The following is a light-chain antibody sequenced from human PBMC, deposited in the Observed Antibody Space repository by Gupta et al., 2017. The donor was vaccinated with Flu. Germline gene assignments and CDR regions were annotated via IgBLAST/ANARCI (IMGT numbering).Light chain of an antibody. CDR3: SSYAGSNNLE. V-gene: IGLV2-8*01. Sequence: SVTISCTAASSEVGGYNYVSWYQQHPGKAPKLMIYEVSKRTAGVPDRFSGSKAGNTASLTVSGLQEEEEADYYCSSYAGSNNLEFGGGTKLTVL. CDR1: SSEVGGYNY. CDR2: EVS. J-gene: IGLJ3*02.